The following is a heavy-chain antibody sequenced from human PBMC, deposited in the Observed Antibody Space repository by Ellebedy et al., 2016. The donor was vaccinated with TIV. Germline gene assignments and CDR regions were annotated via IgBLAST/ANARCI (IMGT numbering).Heavy chain of an antibody. CDR3: ARRGADGDHYDY. J-gene: IGHJ4*02. Sequence: KVSCKGSRYSFANYWIAWVREMPGKGLEWMGIIYPGDSDIRYSPAFQGQVHISADKSISAAYLQWSSLKASDTAIYYCARRGADGDHYDYWGQGTLVTVSS. D-gene: IGHD4-17*01. V-gene: IGHV5-51*01. CDR1: RYSFANYW. CDR2: IYPGDSDI.